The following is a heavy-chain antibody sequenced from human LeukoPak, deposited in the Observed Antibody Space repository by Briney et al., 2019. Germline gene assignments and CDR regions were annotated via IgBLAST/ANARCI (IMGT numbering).Heavy chain of an antibody. CDR3: TNHITVHRSRSRCSDY. CDR1: GFTFSHYG. J-gene: IGHJ4*02. Sequence: PGGSLRLSCAASGFTFSHYGMHWVRQAPGKGLEWVAFIEFHGGTKHSADSVKGRFTISRDNSKNTLYLQMNSLRPEDTALYYCTNHITVHRSRSRCSDYWGQGTLVTVSS. V-gene: IGHV3-30*02. CDR2: IEFHGGTK. D-gene: IGHD2-2*01.